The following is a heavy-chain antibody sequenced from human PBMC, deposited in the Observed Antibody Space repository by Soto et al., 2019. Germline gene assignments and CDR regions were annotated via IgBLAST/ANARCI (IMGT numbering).Heavy chain of an antibody. D-gene: IGHD5-18*01. J-gene: IGHJ4*02. V-gene: IGHV1-18*04. Sequence: VASVKVSCKXSGYTFTSYGISWVRQAPGQGLEWMGWISADNGNTNYAQKLRGRVTMTTDTSTTTAYLELRSLRSDDTAVYYCARDQHSYGFFDYWGQGTLVTVSS. CDR2: ISADNGNT. CDR1: GYTFTSYG. CDR3: ARDQHSYGFFDY.